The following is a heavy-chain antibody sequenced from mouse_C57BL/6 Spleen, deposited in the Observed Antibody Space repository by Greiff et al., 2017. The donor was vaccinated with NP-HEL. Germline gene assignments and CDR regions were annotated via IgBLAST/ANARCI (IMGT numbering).Heavy chain of an antibody. D-gene: IGHD2-5*01. J-gene: IGHJ1*03. V-gene: IGHV1-78*01. CDR2: IYPRDGST. CDR1: GYTFTDHP. CDR3: ARPSYSNYEDWYFDV. Sequence: QVQLQQSDAELVKPGASVKISCKVSGYTFTDHPIHWMKQRPEQGLEWIGYIYPRDGSTKYNEKFKGKATLTADKSSSTAYMQLNSLTSEDSAVYFCARPSYSNYEDWYFDVWGTGTTVTVSS.